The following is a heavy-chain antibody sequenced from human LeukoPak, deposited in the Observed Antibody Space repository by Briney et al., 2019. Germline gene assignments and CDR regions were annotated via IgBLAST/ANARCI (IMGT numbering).Heavy chain of an antibody. V-gene: IGHV1-18*01. CDR3: ARVNDVAVVAAAAPHFQQ. D-gene: IGHD2-15*01. CDR2: MSAYKTDT. Sequence: ASVKVSCKPSGYTVISYGMGWVRQAPGQGLEWVGWMSAYKTDTDYAQKYKGRVAMTTDTSTNTVYMELRSLTSDDTAVYYCARVNDVAVVAAAAPHFQQWGQGTLVTVSS. CDR1: GYTVISYG. J-gene: IGHJ4*02.